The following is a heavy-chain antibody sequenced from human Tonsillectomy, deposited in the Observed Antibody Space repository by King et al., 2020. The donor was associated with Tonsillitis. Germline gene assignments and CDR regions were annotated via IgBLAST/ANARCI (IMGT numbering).Heavy chain of an antibody. CDR2: MYYSGSI. Sequence: LQLQESGPGVVKPSETLSLTCTVSGGSISSSDHYWAWIRQLPGKGLEWIGYMYYSGSIFYNPSLKSRITISGGTSENRFSLKLSSVTAADTAVYFCARSVSGSFDYWGQGALVTVSS. V-gene: IGHV4-39*01. CDR1: GGSISSSDHY. J-gene: IGHJ4*02. CDR3: ARSVSGSFDY. D-gene: IGHD1-26*01.